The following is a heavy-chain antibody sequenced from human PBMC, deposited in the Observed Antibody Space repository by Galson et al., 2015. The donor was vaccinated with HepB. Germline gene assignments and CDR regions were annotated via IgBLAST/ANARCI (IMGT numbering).Heavy chain of an antibody. Sequence: SLRLSCAASGFTFSSYAMHWVRQAPGKGLEWVAVISYDGSNKYYADSVKGRFTISRDNSKNTLYLQMNSLRAEDTAVYYCARDRGRSSGWPLDYWGQGTLVTVSS. CDR1: GFTFSSYA. V-gene: IGHV3-30*04. CDR2: ISYDGSNK. J-gene: IGHJ4*02. D-gene: IGHD6-19*01. CDR3: ARDRGRSSGWPLDY.